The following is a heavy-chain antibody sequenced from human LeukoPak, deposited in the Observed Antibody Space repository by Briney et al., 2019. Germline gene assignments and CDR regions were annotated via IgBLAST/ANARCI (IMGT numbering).Heavy chain of an antibody. V-gene: IGHV4-38-2*02. Sequence: PSETLSLTCTVSGYSISSGYYWGWIRQPPGKGLEWIGSIYHSGGTYYNPSLKSRVTISVDTSKNQFSLKLSSVTAADTAVYYCARWIIRITMIVSNHIDYWGQGTLVTVSS. CDR2: IYHSGGT. CDR3: ARWIIRITMIVSNHIDY. J-gene: IGHJ4*02. CDR1: GYSISSGYY. D-gene: IGHD3-22*01.